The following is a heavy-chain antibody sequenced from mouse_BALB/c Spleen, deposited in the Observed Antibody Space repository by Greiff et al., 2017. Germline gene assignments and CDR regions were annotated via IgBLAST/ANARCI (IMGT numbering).Heavy chain of an antibody. V-gene: IGHV5-12-2*01. J-gene: IGHJ3*01. CDR2: ISNGGGST. CDR3: ARHGAGYYFAY. D-gene: IGHD2-3*01. CDR1: GFTFSSYT. Sequence: EVHLVESGGGLVQPGGSLKLSCAASGFTFSSYTMSWVRQTPEKRLEWVAYISNGGGSTYYPDTVKGRFTISRDNAKNTLYLQMSSLKSEDTAMYYCARHGAGYYFAYWGQGTLVTVSA.